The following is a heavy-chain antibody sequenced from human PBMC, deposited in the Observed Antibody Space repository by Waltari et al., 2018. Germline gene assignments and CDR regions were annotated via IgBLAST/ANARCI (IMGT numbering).Heavy chain of an antibody. V-gene: IGHV4-34*01. J-gene: IGHJ4*02. CDR3: AGVEGFASGSPRFDY. CDR2: INHSVST. D-gene: IGHD3-10*01. Sequence: QVRLQQWGAGLLKPSAPLSLPCAVYGWSFSGSFWPGIPPSSGKGLEWIGEINHSVSTTYNPSLKSRVTISVDTSKNQFSLKLTSVTAADTAVYYCAGVEGFASGSPRFDYWGQGTLVTVSS. CDR1: GWSFSGSF.